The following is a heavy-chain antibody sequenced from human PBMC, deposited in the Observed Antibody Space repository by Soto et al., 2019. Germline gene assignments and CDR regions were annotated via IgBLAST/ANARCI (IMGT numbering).Heavy chain of an antibody. CDR1: GFTFSGSA. V-gene: IGHV3-73*01. D-gene: IGHD2-15*01. Sequence: PGGSLRLCCAASGFTFSGSAMHWVRQASGKXLERVGRIRSKANSYATAYAASVKGRFTISRDDSKNTAYLQMNSLKTEATAVYYCTTELAANIYDNWFDPWGQGALVTVSS. CDR3: TTELAANIYDNWFDP. J-gene: IGHJ5*02. CDR2: IRSKANSYAT.